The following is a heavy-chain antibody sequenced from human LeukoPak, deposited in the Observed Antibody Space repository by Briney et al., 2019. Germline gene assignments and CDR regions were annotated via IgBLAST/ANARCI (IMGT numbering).Heavy chain of an antibody. CDR1: GGSISSGSYY. J-gene: IGHJ3*02. CDR2: IYTSGST. V-gene: IGHV4-61*02. D-gene: IGHD6-13*01. Sequence: SETLSLTCTVSGGSISSGSYYWSWIRQPAGKGLEWIGRIYTSGSTNYSPSLKSRVTISVDTSKNQFSLKLSSVTAADTAVYYCARAAAGIAAALSDAFDIWGQGTMVTVSS. CDR3: ARAAAGIAAALSDAFDI.